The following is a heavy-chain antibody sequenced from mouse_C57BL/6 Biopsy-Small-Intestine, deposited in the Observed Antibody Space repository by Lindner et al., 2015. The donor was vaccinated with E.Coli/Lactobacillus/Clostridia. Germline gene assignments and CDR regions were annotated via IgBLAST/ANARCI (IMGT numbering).Heavy chain of an antibody. CDR3: ARDLADQDYGLDV. V-gene: IGHV9-3*02. Sequence: VKVSCKASGYSFTRYAMNWVRQAPGQGLEWMGWINTNTGHPTYAQGFTGRFVFSLDTSVTTTYLQISSLKAEDTAVYYCARDLADQDYGLDVWGQGTTVTVSS. D-gene: IGHD1-1*01. J-gene: IGHJ1*01. CDR1: GYSFTRYA. CDR2: INTNTGHP.